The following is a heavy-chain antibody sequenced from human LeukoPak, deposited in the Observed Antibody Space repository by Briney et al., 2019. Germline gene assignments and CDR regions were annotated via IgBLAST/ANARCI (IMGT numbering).Heavy chain of an antibody. V-gene: IGHV3-11*01. J-gene: IGHJ6*02. CDR2: ISSSGSTI. D-gene: IGHD2-2*01. CDR3: ARASIVVVPAAPSGDYYGMDI. Sequence: GGSLRLSCAASGFTFSDYYMSWIRQAPGKGLEWVSYISSSGSTIYYADSVKGRFTTSRDNAKNSLYLQMNSLRAEDTAVYYCARASIVVVPAAPSGDYYGMDIWGQGTTVTVSS. CDR1: GFTFSDYY.